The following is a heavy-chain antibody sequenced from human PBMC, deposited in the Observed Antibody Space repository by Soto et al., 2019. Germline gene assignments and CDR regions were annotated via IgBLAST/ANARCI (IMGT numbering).Heavy chain of an antibody. CDR3: ARGCIAAAGSYYYGMAV. D-gene: IGHD6-13*01. J-gene: IGHJ6*02. CDR2: IIPIFGTA. Sequence: QVQLVQSGAEVKKPGSSVKVSCKASGGTFSSYAISWVRQAPGQGLEWMGGIIPIFGTANYAQKFQGRVTISADESTSTAYMELSSLRSEDTAVYYCARGCIAAAGSYYYGMAVWGQGTTVTVSS. V-gene: IGHV1-69*01. CDR1: GGTFSSYA.